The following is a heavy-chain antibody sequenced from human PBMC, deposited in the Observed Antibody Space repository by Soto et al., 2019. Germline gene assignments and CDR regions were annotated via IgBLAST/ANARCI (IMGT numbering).Heavy chain of an antibody. CDR2: LYWDNGK. Sequence: QITLKASGPTLVKPTQTLTLTCTFSGFSLNTTAVGVGWIRQPPGQALEWLALLYWDNGKRYNPSLKTRLTITTDTSKNQVVLKMTNMDPVDTATYFCAHREGDDYVWGSDKDAFDIWGQGTMVTLSS. CDR3: AHREGDDYVWGSDKDAFDI. CDR1: GFSLNTTAVG. V-gene: IGHV2-5*02. J-gene: IGHJ3*02. D-gene: IGHD3-16*01.